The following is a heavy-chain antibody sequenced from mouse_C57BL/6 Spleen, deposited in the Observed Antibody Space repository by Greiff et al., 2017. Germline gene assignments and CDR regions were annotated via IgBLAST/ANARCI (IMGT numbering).Heavy chain of an antibody. CDR3: ARQANWAFAY. J-gene: IGHJ3*01. Sequence: DVQLQESGPGLVKPSQSLSLTCSVTGYSITSGYYWNWIRQFPGNKLEWMGYISYDGSNNYNPSLKNRISITRDTSKNQFFLKLNSVTTEDTATYYCARQANWAFAYWGQGTLVTVSA. D-gene: IGHD4-1*01. CDR1: GYSITSGYY. CDR2: ISYDGSN. V-gene: IGHV3-6*01.